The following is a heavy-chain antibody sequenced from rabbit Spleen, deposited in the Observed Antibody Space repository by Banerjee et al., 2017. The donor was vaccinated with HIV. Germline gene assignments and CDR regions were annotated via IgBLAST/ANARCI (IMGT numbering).Heavy chain of an antibody. CDR1: GFSFSSNDY. J-gene: IGHJ6*01. D-gene: IGHD8-1*01. Sequence: SLEESGGDLVKPGASLTLTCTASGFSFSSNDYMCWVRQAPGKGLEWISCIGGSSSGFTYSATWAKGRFTCSKTSSTTVTLQMTSLTVADTATYFCARDTGSSFSSYGMDLWGPGTLVTVS. CDR3: ARDTGSSFSSYGMDL. CDR2: IGGSSSGFT. V-gene: IGHV1S40*01.